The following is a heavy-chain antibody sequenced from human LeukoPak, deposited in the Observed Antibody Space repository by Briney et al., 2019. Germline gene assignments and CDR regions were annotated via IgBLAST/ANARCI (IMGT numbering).Heavy chain of an antibody. D-gene: IGHD6-13*01. CDR1: GFTFSSYS. V-gene: IGHV3-23*01. Sequence: AGRSLRLSCAAAGFTFSSYSMSWVRQAPGKWLEWVSAISGSVGSTYYADSGKGLFTISRDNPKNTLSPQMNSLRAEDTAVYYCAKDSAIAAAGTYDYWGQGTLVTVSS. CDR3: AKDSAIAAAGTYDY. CDR2: ISGSVGST. J-gene: IGHJ4*02.